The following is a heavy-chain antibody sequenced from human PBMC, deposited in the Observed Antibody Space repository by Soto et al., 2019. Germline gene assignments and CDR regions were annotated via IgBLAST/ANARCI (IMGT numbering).Heavy chain of an antibody. J-gene: IGHJ6*03. CDR2: ISSSSSVI. CDR1: GFILSDCA. CDR3: ARDLSWGSNWYYYMDV. D-gene: IGHD7-27*01. V-gene: IGHV3-48*01. Sequence: ESGGGLVQPGGSLRLSCATSGFILSDCAMNWVRQAPGKGLEWVSYISSSSSVIDYADSVKGRFNVSRDNARNSLYLQMNSLRAEDTAVYYCARDLSWGSNWYYYMDVWGKGTTVTVSS.